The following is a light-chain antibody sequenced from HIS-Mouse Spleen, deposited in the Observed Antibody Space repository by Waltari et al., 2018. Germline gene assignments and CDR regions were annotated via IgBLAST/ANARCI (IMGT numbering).Light chain of an antibody. CDR3: QQRSNWPRT. V-gene: IGKV3-11*01. CDR1: QSVSSY. Sequence: EIVLTQSPAPLSLSPGERATLSCRASQSVSSYLAWYQQKPGQAPRLLMYDASNGATGIPARFSGSGSGTDFTHTIGSLEPEDFAVYYCQQRSNWPRTFGQGTKVEIK. J-gene: IGKJ1*01. CDR2: DAS.